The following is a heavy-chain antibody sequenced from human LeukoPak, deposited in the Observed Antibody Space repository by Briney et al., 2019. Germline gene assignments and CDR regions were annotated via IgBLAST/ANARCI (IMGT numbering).Heavy chain of an antibody. CDR1: GGTFSSYG. Sequence: SSVKVSRKASGGTFSSYGFSWVRQAPAQGLEWMGGIIPMYGTANNAHKFQGRDTISADKSMSTAYMELSSLRSEDTAVYYSASGRTDIVVVPATLRNNCFDYWGQGTLVTVSS. D-gene: IGHD2-2*01. CDR3: ASGRTDIVVVPATLRNNCFDY. CDR2: IIPMYGTA. V-gene: IGHV1-69*06. J-gene: IGHJ4*02.